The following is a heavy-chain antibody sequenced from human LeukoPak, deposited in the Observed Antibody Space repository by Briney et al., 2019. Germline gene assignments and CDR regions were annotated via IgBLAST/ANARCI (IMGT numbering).Heavy chain of an antibody. J-gene: IGHJ4*02. Sequence: GASVKVSCKASGYTFTGYYMHWGRQGPGQGLEWMGWINPNSGGTNYAQKFQGRVTMTRDTSISTVYMELSRLRSDDTAVYYCARRGIAAADGLDYWGQGTLVTVSS. V-gene: IGHV1-2*02. CDR3: ARRGIAAADGLDY. D-gene: IGHD6-13*01. CDR1: GYTFTGYY. CDR2: INPNSGGT.